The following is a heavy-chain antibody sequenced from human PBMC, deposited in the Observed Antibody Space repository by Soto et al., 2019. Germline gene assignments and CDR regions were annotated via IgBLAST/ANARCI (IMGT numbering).Heavy chain of an antibody. CDR2: ISYDGSNK. D-gene: IGHD2-15*01. CDR3: ARDMLRWGYCSGGSGYKGEFDY. J-gene: IGHJ4*02. CDR1: GFTFSSYA. Sequence: QVQLVESGGGVVQPGRSLRLSCAASGFTFSSYAMHWVRQAPGKGLEWVAVISYDGSNKYYADSVKGRFTISRDNSKNTLYLQLNSLRAEDTAVYYCARDMLRWGYCSGGSGYKGEFDYWGQGTLVTVSS. V-gene: IGHV3-30-3*01.